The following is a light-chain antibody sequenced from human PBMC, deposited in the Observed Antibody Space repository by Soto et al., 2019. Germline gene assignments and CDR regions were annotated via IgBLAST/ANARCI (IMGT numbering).Light chain of an antibody. CDR1: SSDVGGYNY. V-gene: IGLV2-14*01. Sequence: QSALTQPASVSGSPGQSITISCTGTSSDVGGYNYVSWFQQHPGNAPKLMIHDVSNRPSGVSNRFSGSKSGNTASLTISGLQAQDEADYYCSSYTTSSTYVFGTGTKLTVL. J-gene: IGLJ1*01. CDR2: DVS. CDR3: SSYTTSSTYV.